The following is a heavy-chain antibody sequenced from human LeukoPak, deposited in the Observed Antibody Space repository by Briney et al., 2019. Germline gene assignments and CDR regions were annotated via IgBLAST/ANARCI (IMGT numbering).Heavy chain of an antibody. J-gene: IGHJ4*02. Sequence: SETLSLTCTVSGGSLSSAHGWSWIRQPPGKGLEWIGYIYYSGSTYYNPSLKSRVTISVDTSKNQFSLKLSSVTAADTAVYYCARDLLNEGNHLDYWGQGTLVTVSS. V-gene: IGHV4-30-4*08. CDR2: IYYSGST. CDR1: GGSLSSAHG. D-gene: IGHD4-23*01. CDR3: ARDLLNEGNHLDY.